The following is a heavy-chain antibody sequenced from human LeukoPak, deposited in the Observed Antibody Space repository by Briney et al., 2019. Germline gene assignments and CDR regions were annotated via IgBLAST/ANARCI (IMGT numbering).Heavy chain of an antibody. Sequence: ASVKVSCKASGYTFTSYSITWVRQAPGQGLEWMGVINPSGDGTNYPQRFQGRVTLTRDTSTSTVYMELSSLRSEDTAIYYCAKETPNTGWFDPWGQGTLVTVSS. V-gene: IGHV1-46*01. CDR1: GYTFTSYS. J-gene: IGHJ5*02. CDR3: AKETPNTGWFDP. D-gene: IGHD1-14*01. CDR2: INPSGDGT.